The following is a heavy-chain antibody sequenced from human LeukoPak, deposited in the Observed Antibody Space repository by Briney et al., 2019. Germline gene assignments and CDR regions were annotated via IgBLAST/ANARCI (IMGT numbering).Heavy chain of an antibody. CDR2: ISGSSGST. D-gene: IGHD1-26*01. J-gene: IGHJ4*02. Sequence: GGSLRLSCAASGFTFSSYAMNWVRRAPGKGLEWVSTISGSSGSTYYADSVMGRFTISRDNSKNALYLQMNSLRAEDTAVYYCAKGSIVGANTGGSADCWGQGTLVTVSS. V-gene: IGHV3-23*01. CDR3: AKGSIVGANTGGSADC. CDR1: GFTFSSYA.